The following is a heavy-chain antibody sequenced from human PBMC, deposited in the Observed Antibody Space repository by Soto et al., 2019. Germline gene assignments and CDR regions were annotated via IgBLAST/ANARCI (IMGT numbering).Heavy chain of an antibody. D-gene: IGHD6-19*01. CDR2: INPMFGTA. CDR3: APTLGSEVAGHGRFSL. CDR1: GGTFSRYA. V-gene: IGHV1-69*14. Sequence: QVQLVQSGAEVKKPGSSVKVSCKASGGTFSRYAISWVRQAPGQGLEWMGGINPMFGTANYAQKFQSRFTITADKTPSTVHMELRRLRSEDTAVYYCAPTLGSEVAGHGRFSLWGRGTLVIVS. J-gene: IGHJ2*01.